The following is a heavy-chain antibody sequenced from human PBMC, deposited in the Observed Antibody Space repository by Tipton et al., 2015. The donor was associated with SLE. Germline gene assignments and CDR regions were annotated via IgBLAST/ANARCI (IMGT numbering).Heavy chain of an antibody. V-gene: IGHV4-4*07. CDR3: ARDAHGYYSGWMDY. CDR2: VYISGNT. CDR1: CGSISSYY. D-gene: IGHD2-15*01. J-gene: IGHJ4*02. Sequence: TLSLTFTVSCGSISSYYWNWLRQASGKGLEWIWRVYISGNTNYNPSVQSRVTRSVDTSKNQFSLILSSVTAADTAVYYCARDAHGYYSGWMDYWGQGTLVTVSS.